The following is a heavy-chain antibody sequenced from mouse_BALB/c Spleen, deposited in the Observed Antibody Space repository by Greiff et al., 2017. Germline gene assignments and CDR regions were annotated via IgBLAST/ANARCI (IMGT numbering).Heavy chain of an antibody. V-gene: IGHV5-6-5*01. CDR1: GFTFSSYA. CDR2: ISSGGST. D-gene: IGHD2-1*01. J-gene: IGHJ3*01. CDR3: ARGRGNYAWFAY. Sequence: EVQRVESGGGLVKPGGSLKLSCAASGFTFSSYAMSWVRQTPEKRLEWVASISSGGSTYYPDSVKGRFTISRDNARNILYLQMSSLRSEDTAMYYCARGRGNYAWFAYWGQGTLVTVSA.